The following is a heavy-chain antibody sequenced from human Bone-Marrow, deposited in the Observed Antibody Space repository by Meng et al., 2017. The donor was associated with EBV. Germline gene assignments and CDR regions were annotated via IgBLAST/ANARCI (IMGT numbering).Heavy chain of an antibody. CDR2: FNDGNGNT. V-gene: IGHV1-3*01. CDR1: GYTCSTTSFA. Sequence: VHVVKFGEQVQKTGASVKGSGRASGYTCSTTSFAIHWVCQDPAQRIEWMGWFNDGNGNTNYSQTIQGRVTITRDTSTNTVHMELRSLRSEDTAVYYCARGQDDYAFDYWGQGTLVTVSS. J-gene: IGHJ4*02. CDR3: ARGQDDYAFDY. D-gene: IGHD4-17*01.